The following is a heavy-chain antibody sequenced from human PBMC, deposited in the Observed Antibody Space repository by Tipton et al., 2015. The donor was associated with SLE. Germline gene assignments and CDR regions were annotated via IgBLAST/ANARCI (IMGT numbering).Heavy chain of an antibody. CDR2: ISGSSGST. J-gene: IGHJ4*01. V-gene: IGHV3-23*01. CDR1: GFTFSSYA. CDR3: AKDSCGGECYSDFDY. Sequence: SLRLSCAASGFTFSSYAMSWVRQAPGKGLEWVSGISGSSGSTYYADSVKGRFTISRDNSKNTLYLQMNSLRAEDTAVYFCAKDSCGGECYSDFDYWGHGTLVTVSS. D-gene: IGHD2-21*01.